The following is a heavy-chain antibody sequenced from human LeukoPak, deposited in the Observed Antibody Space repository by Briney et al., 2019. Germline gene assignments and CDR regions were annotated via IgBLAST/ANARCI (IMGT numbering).Heavy chain of an antibody. CDR1: GFTFSSHG. D-gene: IGHD3-22*01. J-gene: IGHJ4*02. CDR3: ARDTSGYWVGY. V-gene: IGHV3-30*02. CDR2: IRYDGRNQ. Sequence: GGSLRLSCAASGFTFSSHGFHWVRQAPGKGLEWVTFIRYDGRNQYYADSVKGRFTVSRDNSKNTLYLQMNSLRAEDTALYYCARDTSGYWVGYWGQGTLVTVSS.